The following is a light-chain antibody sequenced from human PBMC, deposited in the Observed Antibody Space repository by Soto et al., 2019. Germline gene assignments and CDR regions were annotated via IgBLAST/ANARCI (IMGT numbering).Light chain of an antibody. V-gene: IGKV1-6*01. CDR3: LQDYNYPPT. J-gene: IGKJ2*01. CDR1: QGISFD. Sequence: AIQMTQSPSSLSASVGDRVTITCRASQGISFDLAWYQQKPGRAPELLIYAASTLQSGVPSRFSGSGSATDFTLTISSLQPEDFATYFCLQDYNYPPTFGQGTKLEIK. CDR2: AAS.